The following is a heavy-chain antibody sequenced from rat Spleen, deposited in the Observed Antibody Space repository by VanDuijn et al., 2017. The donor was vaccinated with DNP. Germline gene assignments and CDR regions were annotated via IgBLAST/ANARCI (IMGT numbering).Heavy chain of an antibody. CDR1: GFTFSNYD. J-gene: IGHJ2*01. CDR3: TTETTEGMGDY. CDR2: ISNTGDNT. Sequence: EVQLVESGGGLVQPGRSLKLSCAASGFTFSNYDMAWIRQAPGKGLEWVASISNTGDNTYYSDSVKGRFTISRDNAKSTLYLQMDSLRSEDTATYYCTTETTEGMGDYWGQGVMVTVSS. V-gene: IGHV5-27*01. D-gene: IGHD1-11*01.